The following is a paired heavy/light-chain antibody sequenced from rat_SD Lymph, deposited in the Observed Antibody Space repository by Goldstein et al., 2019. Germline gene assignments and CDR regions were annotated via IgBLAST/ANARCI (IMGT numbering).Light chain of an antibody. CDR2: LAS. Sequence: DTVLTQSPALAVSPGERVTISCRASESVSTLMHWYQQKPGQQPTLLIYLASNLESGVPARFSGSGSGTDFTLTIDPVEADDTATYYCQQSWNDPPTFGGGTKLELK. CDR1: ESVSTL. CDR3: QQSWNDPPT. J-gene: IGKJ1*01. V-gene: IGKV3S9*01.
Heavy chain of an antibody. CDR1: GYSITSSYR. V-gene: IGHV3-3*01. Sequence: EVQLQESGPGLVKPSQSLSLTCSVTGYSITSSYRWNWIRKFPGNKLEWMGYINSAGSTNYNPSLKSRISITRDTSKNQFFLQVNSVTTEDTATYYCARRGGYPYYFDYWGQGVMVTVSS. D-gene: IGHD1-4*01. CDR3: ARRGGYPYYFDY. J-gene: IGHJ2*01. CDR2: INSAGST.